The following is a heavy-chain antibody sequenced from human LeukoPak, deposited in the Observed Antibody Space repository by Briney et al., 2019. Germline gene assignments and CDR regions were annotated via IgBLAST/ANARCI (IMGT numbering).Heavy chain of an antibody. CDR2: ITGSGDGT. CDR3: AKAGLVRGGALDS. CDR1: GFTFSTYA. Sequence: PGGSLRLSCAASGFTFSTYAMTWVRQAPGKGLDWVSSITGSGDGTSAADSVTGRFSISRDNSKSTLYLQMNSLRVEDTAVYYCAKAGLVRGGALDSWGQGTLVTVSS. V-gene: IGHV3-23*01. D-gene: IGHD4/OR15-4a*01. J-gene: IGHJ4*02.